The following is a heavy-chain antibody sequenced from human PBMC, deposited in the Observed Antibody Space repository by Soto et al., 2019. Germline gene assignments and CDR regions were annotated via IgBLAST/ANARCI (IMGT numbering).Heavy chain of an antibody. J-gene: IGHJ6*02. CDR2: IIPIFGTA. CDR3: ATDNVRGVKHRYYYYGMDV. V-gene: IGHV1-69*13. D-gene: IGHD3-10*02. CDR1: GGTFSSYA. Sequence: SVKVSCKASGGTFSSYAISWVRQAPGQGLEWMGGIIPIFGTANYAQKFQGRVTITADESTSTAYMELSSLRSEDTAVYYCATDNVRGVKHRYYYYGMDVWGQGTTVTVSS.